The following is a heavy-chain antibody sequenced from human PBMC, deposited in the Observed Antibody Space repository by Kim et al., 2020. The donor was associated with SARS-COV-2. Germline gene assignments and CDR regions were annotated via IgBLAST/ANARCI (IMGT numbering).Heavy chain of an antibody. D-gene: IGHD3-10*01. V-gene: IGHV3-30*04. J-gene: IGHJ6*02. CDR1: GFTFSSYA. CDR3: AREYVLLWFGEQGMDV. Sequence: GGSLRLSCAASGFTFSSYAMHWVRQAPGKGLEWVAVISYDGSNKYYADSVKGRFTISRDNSKNTLYLQMNSLRAEDTAVYYCAREYVLLWFGEQGMDVWGQGTTVTVSS. CDR2: ISYDGSNK.